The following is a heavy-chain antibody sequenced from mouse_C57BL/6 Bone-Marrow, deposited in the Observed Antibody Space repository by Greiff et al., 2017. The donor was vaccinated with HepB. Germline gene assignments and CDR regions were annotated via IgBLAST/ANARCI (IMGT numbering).Heavy chain of an antibody. Sequence: VQLQQSGAELVRPGTSVQMSCKASGYTFTNYWIGWAKQRPGHGLEWIGDIYPGGGYTNYNEKFKGKATLTADKSSSTAYMQFSILTSEDSAIYYSARHYDYDSWYFDVWGTGTTVTVSS. V-gene: IGHV1-63*01. CDR2: IYPGGGYT. D-gene: IGHD2-4*01. CDR3: ARHYDYDSWYFDV. CDR1: GYTFTNYW. J-gene: IGHJ1*03.